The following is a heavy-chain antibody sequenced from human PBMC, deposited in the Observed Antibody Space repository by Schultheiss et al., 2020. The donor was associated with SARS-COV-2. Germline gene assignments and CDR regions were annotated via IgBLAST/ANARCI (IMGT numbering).Heavy chain of an antibody. CDR3: ASRWEPPTFDY. CDR1: GGSISSYY. D-gene: IGHD1-14*01. Sequence: SETLSLTCTVSGGSISSYYWSWIRQPPGKGLEWIGYIYYSGSTYYNPSLKSRVTISVDTSKNQFSLKLSSVTAADTAVYYCASRWEPPTFDYWGQGTLVTVSS. J-gene: IGHJ4*02. CDR2: IYYSGST. V-gene: IGHV4-59*12.